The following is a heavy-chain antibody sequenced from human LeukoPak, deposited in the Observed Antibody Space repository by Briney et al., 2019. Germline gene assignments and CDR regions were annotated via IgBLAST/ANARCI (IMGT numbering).Heavy chain of an antibody. Sequence: PSETPSLTCTVSGGSISSYYWSWIRQPPGKGLEWIGYIYYSGSTNYNPSLKSRVTISVDTSKNQFSLKLSSVTAADTAVYYCAANPLPYYYDSSGYLYWGQGTLVTVSS. J-gene: IGHJ4*02. CDR1: GGSISSYY. D-gene: IGHD3-22*01. V-gene: IGHV4-59*01. CDR2: IYYSGST. CDR3: AANPLPYYYDSSGYLY.